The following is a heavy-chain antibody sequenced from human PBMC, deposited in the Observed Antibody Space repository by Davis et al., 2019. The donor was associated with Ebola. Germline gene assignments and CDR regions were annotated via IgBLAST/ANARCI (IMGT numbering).Heavy chain of an antibody. CDR1: GGSISSYY. CDR3: ARVKFIVGATDWFDP. V-gene: IGHV4-59*12. CDR2: IYYSGST. Sequence: GSLRFSCTVSGGSISSYYWSWIRQPPGKGLEWIGYIYYSGSTNYNPSLKSRVTISVDKSKNQFSLKLSSVTAADTAVYYCARVKFIVGATDWFDPWGQGTLVTVSS. J-gene: IGHJ5*02. D-gene: IGHD1-26*01.